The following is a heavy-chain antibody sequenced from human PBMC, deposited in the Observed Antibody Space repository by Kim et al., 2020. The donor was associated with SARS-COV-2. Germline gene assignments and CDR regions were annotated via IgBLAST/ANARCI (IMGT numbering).Heavy chain of an antibody. CDR2: VYNTGTT. V-gene: IGHV4-4*07. D-gene: IGHD3-10*01. Sequence: SETLSLTCTISGGLISSYYWSWIRQPAGKGLEWIGRVYNTGTTNYNPSFKSRVTMSIDTSENQFSLHLTSVTAADTAVYFCARGRWSADLLPYFDYWGQGALVTVSS. CDR1: GGLISSYY. J-gene: IGHJ4*02. CDR3: ARGRWSADLLPYFDY.